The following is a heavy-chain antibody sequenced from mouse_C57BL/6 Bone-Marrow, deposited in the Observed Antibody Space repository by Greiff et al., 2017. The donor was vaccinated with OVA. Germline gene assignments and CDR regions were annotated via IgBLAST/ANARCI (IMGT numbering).Heavy chain of an antibody. Sequence: QVQLKQSGAELARPGASVKLSCKASGYTFTSYGISWVKQRTGQGLEWIGEIYPRSGNTYYNEKFKGKATLTADKASSTAYMELRSLTSEDSAVYFWARENYYSNLFFAYWGRGTALTVSS. CDR3: ARENYYSNLFFAY. J-gene: IGHJ2*01. V-gene: IGHV1-81*01. CDR1: GYTFTSYG. CDR2: IYPRSGNT. D-gene: IGHD2-5*01.